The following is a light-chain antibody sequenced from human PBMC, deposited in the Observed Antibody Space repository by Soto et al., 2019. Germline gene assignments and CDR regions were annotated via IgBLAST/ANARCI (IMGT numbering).Light chain of an antibody. V-gene: IGKV1-5*03. J-gene: IGKJ2*03. CDR3: QYYNSDSFYS. CDR1: QSFSSW. Sequence: DIQMTQSPSTLSASVGDRVTITCRASQSFSSWLAWYQQKPGKAPNLLIYRTSTLGRGVPSRFSASGSVTEFTLTISNLQPDDFATYYCQYYNSDSFYSFGQGTKLEIK. CDR2: RTS.